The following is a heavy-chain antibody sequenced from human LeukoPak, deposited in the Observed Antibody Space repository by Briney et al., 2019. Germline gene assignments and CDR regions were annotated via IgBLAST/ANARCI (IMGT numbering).Heavy chain of an antibody. CDR2: ISPTGSTT. Sequence: GGPLRLSCTASGFSFSGHWMHWARQLPGKGLVWVSRISPTGSTTSYADSVKGRFTVSRDNAKNTLYLQVNNLGAEDTAVYYCARGPNSNWSGLDFWGQGTLLTVSS. V-gene: IGHV3-74*01. CDR3: ARGPNSNWSGLDF. CDR1: GFSFSGHW. J-gene: IGHJ4*02. D-gene: IGHD6-6*01.